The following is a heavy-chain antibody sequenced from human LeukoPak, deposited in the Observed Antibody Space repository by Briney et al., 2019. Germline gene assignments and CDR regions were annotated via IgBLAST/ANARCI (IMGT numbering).Heavy chain of an antibody. Sequence: PGRSLRLSCAASGFTFDDYAMHWVRQAPGKGLEWVSGISWNSGSIGYADSVKGRFTISRDNAKNSLYLQVNSLRAEDTAVYYCAGEPIVTAGIVGYYWGQGTLATVSS. CDR1: GFTFDDYA. D-gene: IGHD2-2*01. CDR3: AGEPIVTAGIVGYY. V-gene: IGHV3-9*01. J-gene: IGHJ4*02. CDR2: ISWNSGSI.